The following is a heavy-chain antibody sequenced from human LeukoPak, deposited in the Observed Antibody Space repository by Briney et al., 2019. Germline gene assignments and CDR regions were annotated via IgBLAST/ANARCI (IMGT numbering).Heavy chain of an antibody. CDR3: ARDLTSGYYGFLY. Sequence: ASVKVSCKASGYTFTGYYMHLVRQAPGQGLEWMGWINPNSGGTNYAQKFQGRVTMTGDTSISTAYMELSRLRSDDTAVYYCARDLTSGYYGFLYWGQGTLVTASS. J-gene: IGHJ4*02. CDR1: GYTFTGYY. D-gene: IGHD3-22*01. V-gene: IGHV1-2*02. CDR2: INPNSGGT.